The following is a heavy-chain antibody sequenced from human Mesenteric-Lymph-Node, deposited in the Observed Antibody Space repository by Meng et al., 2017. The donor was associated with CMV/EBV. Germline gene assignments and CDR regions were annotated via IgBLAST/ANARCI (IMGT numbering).Heavy chain of an antibody. J-gene: IGHJ6*02. CDR1: GFTVSSSY. D-gene: IGHD2-2*01. CDR2: IYSGGST. CDR3: ARDWGTPSSTFGSYYYGMDV. Sequence: GESLKISCAASGFTVSSSYMSWVRQAPGKGLEWVSVIYSGGSTYYADSVKGRFTISRDNSKNTLYLQMNSLRAEDTAVYYCARDWGTPSSTFGSYYYGMDVWGQGTTVTVSS. V-gene: IGHV3-53*01.